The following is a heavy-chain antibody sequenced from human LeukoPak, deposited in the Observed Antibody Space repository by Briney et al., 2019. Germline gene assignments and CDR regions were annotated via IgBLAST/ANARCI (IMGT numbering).Heavy chain of an antibody. J-gene: IGHJ3*02. V-gene: IGHV4-59*08. CDR1: GGSISSYY. CDR2: IYYSGST. CDR3: ARLGIAVAGDAFDI. D-gene: IGHD6-19*01. Sequence: SETLSLACTVSGGSISSYYWSWIRQPPGKGLEWIGYIYYSGSTNYNPSLKSRVTISVDTSKNQFSLKLSSVAAADTAVYYCARLGIAVAGDAFDIWGQGTMVTVSS.